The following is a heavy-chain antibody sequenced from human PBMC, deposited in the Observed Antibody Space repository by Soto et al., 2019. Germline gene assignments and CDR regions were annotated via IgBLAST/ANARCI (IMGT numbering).Heavy chain of an antibody. V-gene: IGHV3-33*01. CDR1: GFTFSSYG. D-gene: IGHD3-9*01. CDR2: IWYDGSNK. CDR3: ARDDGFANYVISRSDYYYYGLDV. J-gene: IGHJ6*02. Sequence: GGSLRLSCAASGFTFSSYGMHWVRQAPGKGLEWVAVIWYDGSNKYYADSVKGRFTISRDNSQNTLYLQMNSLRAEETAVYYCARDDGFANYVISRSDYYYYGLDVRGQRTTVTVSS.